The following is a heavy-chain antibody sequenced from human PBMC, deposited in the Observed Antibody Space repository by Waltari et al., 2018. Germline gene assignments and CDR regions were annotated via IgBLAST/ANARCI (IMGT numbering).Heavy chain of an antibody. CDR3: AKEEGGGNFDY. V-gene: IGHV3-30*02. CDR1: GFTFSSYG. Sequence: QVQLVESGGGVVQPGGSLRLSCAASGFTFSSYGMHWVRQAPGKGLEWVAFIRYDGSNKYYADSVKGRFTISRDNSKNTLYLQMNSLRAEDTAVYYCAKEEGGGNFDYWGQGTLVTVSS. J-gene: IGHJ4*02. D-gene: IGHD1-26*01. CDR2: IRYDGSNK.